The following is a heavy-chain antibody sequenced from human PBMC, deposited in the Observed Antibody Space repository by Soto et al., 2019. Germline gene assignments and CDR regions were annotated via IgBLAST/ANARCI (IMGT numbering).Heavy chain of an antibody. J-gene: IGHJ4*02. V-gene: IGHV4-61*08. D-gene: IGHD1-1*01. CDR2: IYYSGST. CDR3: ARHLSTTIAPLPFDY. CDR1: GGCVRSGGYY. Sequence: HSERMAIRCAVCGGCVRSGGYYGSWISQHPGKGLEWIGYIYYSGSTEYNPSLKSRVTISVDTSKNQFSLKLSSVTAADTAVYYCARHLSTTIAPLPFDYWGQGTLVTVSS.